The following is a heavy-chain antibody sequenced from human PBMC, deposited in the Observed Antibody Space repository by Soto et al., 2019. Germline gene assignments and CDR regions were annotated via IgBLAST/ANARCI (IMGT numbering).Heavy chain of an antibody. CDR3: ARESSGYPDS. J-gene: IGHJ4*02. CDR1: GFSFSVYS. Sequence: EVQLVESGGGLVQPGGSLRLSCAASGFSFSVYSMNWVRQAPGKGLEWVSYISGSSSTIYYAESVKGRFTISRDNAKNSLYLQLSSLRDEDTAIYYCARESSGYPDSWGQGTLVTVSS. V-gene: IGHV3-48*02. D-gene: IGHD3-22*01. CDR2: ISGSSSTI.